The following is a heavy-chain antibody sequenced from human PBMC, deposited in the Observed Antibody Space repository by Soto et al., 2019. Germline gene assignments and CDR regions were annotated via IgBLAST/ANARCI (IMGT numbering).Heavy chain of an antibody. CDR2: INAGNGNT. D-gene: IGHD2-21*02. CDR1: GYTFTSYA. V-gene: IGHV1-3*01. Sequence: QVQLVQSGAEVKKPGASVKVSCKASGYTFTSYAMHWVRQAPGQRLEWMGWINAGNGNTKYSQKVQGRVTITRDTSASTAYMALGRLRSADTAVYSCARGFRGGDADCVDPLGQGTLVTVSS. CDR3: ARGFRGGDADCVDP. J-gene: IGHJ5*02.